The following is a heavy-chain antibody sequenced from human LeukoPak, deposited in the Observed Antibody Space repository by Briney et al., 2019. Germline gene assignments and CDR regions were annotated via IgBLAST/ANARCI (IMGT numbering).Heavy chain of an antibody. CDR3: ARGIGAAAGDY. CDR1: GGSISSYY. V-gene: IGHV4-4*07. D-gene: IGHD6-13*01. CDR2: IYTSGST. J-gene: IGHJ4*02. Sequence: SGTLSLTCTVSGGSISSYYWSWIRQPAGKGLEWIGRIYTSGSTDYNPSLKSRVTMSVDTSKNQFYLKMSSVTAADTAVYYCARGIGAAAGDYWGQGTLVTVSS.